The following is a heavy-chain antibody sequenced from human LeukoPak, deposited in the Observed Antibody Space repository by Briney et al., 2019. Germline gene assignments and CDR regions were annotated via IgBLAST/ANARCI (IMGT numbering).Heavy chain of an antibody. V-gene: IGHV3-23*01. Sequence: GGPLRLSCATSGSTFSSYAMSWVRQAPGKGLEWVSGIGASGGSTYYADSVKGRFTISRDNSKNTLYLQMNSLRTEDTAVYYCAKAEGYDILTGLDYWGQGTLVTVSS. CDR1: GSTFSSYA. J-gene: IGHJ4*02. CDR2: IGASGGST. D-gene: IGHD3-9*01. CDR3: AKAEGYDILTGLDY.